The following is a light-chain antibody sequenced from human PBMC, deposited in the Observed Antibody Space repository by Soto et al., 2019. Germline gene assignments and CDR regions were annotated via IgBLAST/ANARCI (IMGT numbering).Light chain of an antibody. Sequence: IHMTQSLCSLAASVGDRVTITCQASQDISNYLNWYQQKPGKAPKLLIYDASNLETGGPSRISRSGGGTDFTFTISLLPDDDIATYCCQQYDYLHTFGQGTKVDIK. CDR2: DAS. CDR1: QDISNY. V-gene: IGKV1-33*01. J-gene: IGKJ1*01. CDR3: QQYDYLHT.